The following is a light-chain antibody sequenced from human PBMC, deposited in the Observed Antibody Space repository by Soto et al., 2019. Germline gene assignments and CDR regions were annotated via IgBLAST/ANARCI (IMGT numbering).Light chain of an antibody. CDR3: SSYAGSNNEV. J-gene: IGLJ3*02. CDR1: SSDVGGYNY. V-gene: IGLV2-8*01. CDR2: EVS. Sequence: QSALTQPPSASGSPGQSVTISCTGTSSDVGGYNYVSWYQQHPGKAPKLMIYEVSQRPSGVPDRFSGSKSGNTASLTVSGLQAEDEADYYCSSYAGSNNEVFGGGTQLTVL.